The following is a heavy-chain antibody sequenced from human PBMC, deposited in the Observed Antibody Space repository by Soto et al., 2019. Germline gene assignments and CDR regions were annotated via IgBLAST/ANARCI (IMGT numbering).Heavy chain of an antibody. CDR3: ARVGLGANYESSGYIDN. Sequence: LSLTCTVSGGSISSGDYYWSWIRQPPGKGLEWIGYIYYTGSSYYNPSLKSRVTISVDTSKNQFSLRLNSVTAADTAVYYCARVGLGANYESSGYIDNRGQGTLVTGSS. CDR1: GGSISSGDYY. CDR2: IYYTGSS. D-gene: IGHD3-22*01. J-gene: IGHJ4*02. V-gene: IGHV4-30-4*01.